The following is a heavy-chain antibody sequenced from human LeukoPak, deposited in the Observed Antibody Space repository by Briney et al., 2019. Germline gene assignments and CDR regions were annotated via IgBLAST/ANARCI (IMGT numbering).Heavy chain of an antibody. CDR2: INHSGST. Sequence: SETPSLTCAVYGGSFSAYYWSWIRRPPGKGLEWIGEINHSGSTNYNPSLKSRVTISVDTSKNQFSLKLSSVTAADTAVYYCARLRYFGGPTSSYYYYYMDVWGTGTTVTVSS. CDR3: ARLRYFGGPTSSYYYYYMDV. V-gene: IGHV4-34*01. D-gene: IGHD3-9*01. CDR1: GGSFSAYY. J-gene: IGHJ6*03.